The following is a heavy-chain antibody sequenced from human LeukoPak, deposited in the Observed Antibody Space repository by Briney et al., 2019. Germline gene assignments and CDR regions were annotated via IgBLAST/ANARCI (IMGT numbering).Heavy chain of an antibody. D-gene: IGHD3-3*01. J-gene: IGHJ6*02. Sequence: GGSLRHSCAASGFTFSSYAMQWVRQAPGKGREWVAVISYDGSNKYYADSVKGRFTICRDNSKNTLYLQMNSLRAEDTAVYYCARVGDYDFWSGFMDVWGQGTTVTVSS. CDR3: ARVGDYDFWSGFMDV. CDR1: GFTFSSYA. CDR2: ISYDGSNK. V-gene: IGHV3-30-3*01.